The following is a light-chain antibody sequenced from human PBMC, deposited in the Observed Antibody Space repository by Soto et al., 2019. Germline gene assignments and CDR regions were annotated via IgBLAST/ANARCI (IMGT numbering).Light chain of an antibody. CDR1: QSISSSH. CDR3: QQYHSSPRT. Sequence: EIVLTQSPGTLSLSPGESVTLSCRASQSISSSHLAWYQQRPGQAPRLLIYDASNRATGISDRFTGSGSGTDFTLTITRLEPEDFAVYDCQQYHSSPRTFGQGTKVDLK. V-gene: IGKV3-20*01. J-gene: IGKJ1*01. CDR2: DAS.